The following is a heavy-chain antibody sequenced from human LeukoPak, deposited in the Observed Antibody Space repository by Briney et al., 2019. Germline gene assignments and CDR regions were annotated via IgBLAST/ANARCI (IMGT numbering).Heavy chain of an antibody. Sequence: GGSLRLSCAASGFTFTNAWMSWVRQAPGKGLEWVSYITTSGGTIYYGGSVKGRFTISRDNAKNSLYLQMNSLRAEDTAVYYCARGTLFYDRSGYRPPLDPHAFDLWGQGTMVTVSS. J-gene: IGHJ3*01. CDR1: GFTFTNAW. V-gene: IGHV3-11*04. CDR3: ARGTLFYDRSGYRPPLDPHAFDL. D-gene: IGHD3-22*01. CDR2: ITTSGGTI.